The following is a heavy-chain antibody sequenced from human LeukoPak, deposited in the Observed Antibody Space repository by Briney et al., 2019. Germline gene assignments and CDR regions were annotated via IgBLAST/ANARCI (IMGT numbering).Heavy chain of an antibody. Sequence: SETLSLTCTVSGDSISNGYYWGWIRQPPGKGLEWIASIYHNGRTYYNASLKSRLSISVDTARNQFSLILNSVTAADTAVYYCARFSSGKYCGGDCNDYWGQGTLVTVSS. CDR3: ARFSSGKYCGGDCNDY. D-gene: IGHD2-21*02. V-gene: IGHV4-38-2*02. CDR1: GDSISNGYY. CDR2: IYHNGRT. J-gene: IGHJ4*02.